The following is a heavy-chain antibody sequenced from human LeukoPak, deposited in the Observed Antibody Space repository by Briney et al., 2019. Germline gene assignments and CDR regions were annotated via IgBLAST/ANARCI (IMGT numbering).Heavy chain of an antibody. J-gene: IGHJ5*02. V-gene: IGHV3-7*03. CDR2: IKQDGSEK. CDR1: GFTFSSYW. CDR3: ARALAAGA. D-gene: IGHD6-25*01. Sequence: GGSLRLSCAASGFTFSSYWMTWVRQAPGKGLEWVANIKQDGSEKSYVDSVKGRFTISRDNAKNSLSLQMNNLRVEDTAVYYCARALAAGAWGQGTLVTVSS.